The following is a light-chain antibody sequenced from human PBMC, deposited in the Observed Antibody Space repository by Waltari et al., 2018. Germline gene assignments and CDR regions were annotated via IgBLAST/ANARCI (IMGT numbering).Light chain of an antibody. V-gene: IGLV2-14*03. CDR3: SSYTSSGTVV. CDR1: ASDVGSNVY. Sequence: QSALTPPAPVSGSPGPPTTISCTGTASDVGSNVYVPWYQQHPGKGPKLMICDVSNRPGGVSNRFSGAKSGNTASLTISGLQAEDEAGYYCSSYTSSGTVVFGGGTKLTVL. CDR2: DVS. J-gene: IGLJ2*01.